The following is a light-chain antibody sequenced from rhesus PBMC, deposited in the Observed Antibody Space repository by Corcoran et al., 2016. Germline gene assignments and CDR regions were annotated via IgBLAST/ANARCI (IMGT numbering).Light chain of an antibody. CDR3: YQHTSGYT. CDR2: GAS. J-gene: IGKJ3*01. Sequence: QVILTQSPATLSLSPGERATLSCRASQSVSSYLAWYQQKPGQAPRLLIYGASSRATGIPDRVSGRGSGTDFTLTISSLEPEDVGVYHCYQHTSGYTFGPGTKLDIK. V-gene: IGKV3-10*01. CDR1: QSVSSY.